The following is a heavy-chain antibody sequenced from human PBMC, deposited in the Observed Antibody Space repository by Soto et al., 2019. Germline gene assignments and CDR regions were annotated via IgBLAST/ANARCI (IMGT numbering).Heavy chain of an antibody. D-gene: IGHD1-1*01. J-gene: IGHJ4*02. CDR3: AKAPRTWVPCDY. CDR2: ISGGGDT. CDR1: RFTFSTYA. V-gene: IGHV3-23*01. Sequence: GGSLRLSCAASRFTFSTYAMSWVRQAPGKGLEWVSGISGGGDTSYADSVRGRFTCSRDNSKNTLYLQMNSLRAEDTALYYCAKAPRTWVPCDYWGQGTLVTVSS.